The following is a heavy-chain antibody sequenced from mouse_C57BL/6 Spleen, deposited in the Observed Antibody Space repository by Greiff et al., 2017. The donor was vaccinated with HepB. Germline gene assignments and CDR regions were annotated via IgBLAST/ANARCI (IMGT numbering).Heavy chain of an antibody. CDR3: ALYSNYHYWYFDV. CDR2: IDPSDSYT. CDR1: CYTFTSYW. V-gene: IGHV1-59*01. J-gene: IGHJ1*03. Sequence: QVQLQQPGAELVRPGPSVKLSCKASCYTFTSYWMHWVKQRPGQGLEWIGVIDPSDSYTNYNQKFKGKATLTVDTSSSTAYMQLSSLTSEDSAVYYCALYSNYHYWYFDVWGTGTTVTVSS. D-gene: IGHD2-5*01.